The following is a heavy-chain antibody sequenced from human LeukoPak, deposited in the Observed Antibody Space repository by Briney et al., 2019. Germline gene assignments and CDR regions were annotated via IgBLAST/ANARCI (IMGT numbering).Heavy chain of an antibody. CDR2: IYYSGST. Sequence: PSETLSLTCTVSGCSISSYYWSWIRQPPGKGLEWIGYIYYSGSTNYNPSLKNRVTISVDTSKNQFSLKLSSVTAADTAVYYCARDPSSSWYGYYYGMDVWGQGTTVTVSS. V-gene: IGHV4-59*01. D-gene: IGHD6-13*01. J-gene: IGHJ6*02. CDR3: ARDPSSSWYGYYYGMDV. CDR1: GCSISSYY.